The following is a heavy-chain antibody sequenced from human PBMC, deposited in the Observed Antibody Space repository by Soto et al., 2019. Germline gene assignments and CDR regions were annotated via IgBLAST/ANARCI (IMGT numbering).Heavy chain of an antibody. CDR2: IFHDGNT. CDR1: GASIGSGGW. J-gene: IGHJ5*02. D-gene: IGHD2-8*02. Sequence: SETLSLTFAVSGASIGSGGWWSWVRQPPGKGLEWIAEIFHDGNTNYSPSLKSRVTISVDKSQNQFSLNVYSVTAADTAVYYCARHEGWTGPDQWGQGTLVTVSS. CDR3: ARHEGWTGPDQ. V-gene: IGHV4-4*02.